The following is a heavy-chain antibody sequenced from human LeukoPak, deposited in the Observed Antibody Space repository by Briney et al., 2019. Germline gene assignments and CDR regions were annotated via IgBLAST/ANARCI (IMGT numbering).Heavy chain of an antibody. V-gene: IGHV4-39*07. J-gene: IGHJ3*02. Sequence: SETLSLTCTVSGGSISSSSYYWGWIRQPPGKGLEWIGSIYYSGSTHYNPSLKSRVTISVDTSKNQFSLKLSSVTAADTAVYYCARGDADAFDIWGQGTMVTVSS. CDR3: ARGDADAFDI. CDR1: GGSISSSSYY. CDR2: IYYSGST.